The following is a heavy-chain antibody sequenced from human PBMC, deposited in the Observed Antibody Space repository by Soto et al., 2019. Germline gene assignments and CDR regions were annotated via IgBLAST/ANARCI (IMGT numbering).Heavy chain of an antibody. CDR1: GGSISSYY. V-gene: IGHV4-59*01. Sequence: SETLSLTCTVSGGSISSYYWSWIRQPPGKGLEWIGYIYYSGSTNYNPSLKSRVTISVDTSKNQFSLKLSSVTAADTAVYYCARDMAGRYSSSLYYGMDVWGQGTTVTVSS. D-gene: IGHD6-6*01. CDR2: IYYSGST. J-gene: IGHJ6*02. CDR3: ARDMAGRYSSSLYYGMDV.